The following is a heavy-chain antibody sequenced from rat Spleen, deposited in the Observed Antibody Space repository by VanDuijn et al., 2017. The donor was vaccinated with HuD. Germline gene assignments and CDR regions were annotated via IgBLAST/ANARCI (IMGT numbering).Heavy chain of an antibody. CDR2: ITNTGGSI. Sequence: EVQLVESGGGLVQPGRSLKLSCVASGFTFNNYWMSWIRQAPGKGLEWVASITNTGGSIYYPDSVKGRFTISRDNAQNTLYLQMNSLRSEDTATYYCTSRGYSGHYFDYWGQGVMVTVSS. D-gene: IGHD1-1*01. J-gene: IGHJ2*01. V-gene: IGHV5-31*01. CDR3: TSRGYSGHYFDY. CDR1: GFTFNNYW.